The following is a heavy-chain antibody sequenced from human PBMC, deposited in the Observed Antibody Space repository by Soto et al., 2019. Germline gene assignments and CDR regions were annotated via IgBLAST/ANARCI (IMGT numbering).Heavy chain of an antibody. Sequence: SETLSLTCTVSGGSISSSSYYWGWIRQPPGKGLEWIGSIYYSGSTYYNPSLKSRVTISVDTSKNQFSLKLSSVTAADTAVYYCARTKHIVVVTAIRWFDPWGQGTLVTVSS. J-gene: IGHJ5*02. CDR2: IYYSGST. V-gene: IGHV4-39*07. CDR1: GGSISSSSYY. CDR3: ARTKHIVVVTAIRWFDP. D-gene: IGHD2-21*02.